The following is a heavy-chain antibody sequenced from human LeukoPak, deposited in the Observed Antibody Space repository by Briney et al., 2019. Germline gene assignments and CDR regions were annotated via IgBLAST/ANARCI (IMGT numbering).Heavy chain of an antibody. CDR2: IYYSGST. CDR1: GGSISSSSYY. J-gene: IGHJ6*03. CDR3: ARDSRPTTVSDQGDYYYYMDV. V-gene: IGHV4-39*07. Sequence: PSETLSLTCTASGGSISSSSYYWGWIRQPLGKGLEWIGSIYYSGSTNYNPSLKSRVTISVDTSKNQFSLKLSSVTAADTAVYYCARDSRPTTVSDQGDYYYYMDVWGKGTTVTISS. D-gene: IGHD4-17*01.